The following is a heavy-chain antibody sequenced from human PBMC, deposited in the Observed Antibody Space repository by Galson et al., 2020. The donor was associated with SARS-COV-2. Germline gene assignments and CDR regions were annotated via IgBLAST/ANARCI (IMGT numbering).Heavy chain of an antibody. Sequence: GGSLRLSCVVSGFTFKKYWMSWVRQAPGKGLEWVANIKHDGSETHYVDSVKGRFTISRDNAENSLFLQMSSLRAEDTALYYCAREDPRGDVWSRGTMVAVSS. CDR3: AREDPRGDV. CDR1: GFTFKKYW. D-gene: IGHD3-10*01. J-gene: IGHJ6*02. CDR2: IKHDGSET. V-gene: IGHV3-7*01.